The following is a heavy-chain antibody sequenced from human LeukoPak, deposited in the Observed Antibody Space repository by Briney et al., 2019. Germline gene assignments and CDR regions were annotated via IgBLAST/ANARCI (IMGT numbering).Heavy chain of an antibody. V-gene: IGHV1-69*13. D-gene: IGHD2-21*02. J-gene: IGHJ3*02. Sequence: ASVKVSCKASGGTFSSYVISWVRQAPGQGLEWMGGIIPIFGTANYAQKFQGRVTITADESTSTAYMELSSLRSEDTAVYYCAREEREYCGGDCNDAFDIWGQGTMVTVSS. CDR1: GGTFSSYV. CDR3: AREEREYCGGDCNDAFDI. CDR2: IIPIFGTA.